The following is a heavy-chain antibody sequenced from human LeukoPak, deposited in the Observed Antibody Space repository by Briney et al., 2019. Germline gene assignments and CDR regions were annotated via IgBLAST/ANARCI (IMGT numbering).Heavy chain of an antibody. CDR1: GFMFNDYA. CDR3: AKGPGLGAVKRYLDL. D-gene: IGHD6-13*01. J-gene: IGHJ2*01. CDR2: ISWNSGNM. V-gene: IGHV3-9*01. Sequence: PGGSLRLSCAPSGFMFNDYALHWVRQAPGKGLEWVSSISWNSGNMYYVDSVKGRFTISRDNAKNSLSLQMNSLKPEDTALYYCAKGPGLGAVKRYLDLWGRGSLVIVSS.